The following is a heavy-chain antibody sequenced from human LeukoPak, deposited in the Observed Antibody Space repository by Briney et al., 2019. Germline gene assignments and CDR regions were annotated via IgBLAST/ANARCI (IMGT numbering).Heavy chain of an antibody. CDR3: ARAGGPYSNSDY. J-gene: IGHJ4*01. Sequence: GESLKISCKGSGYSYPTYWIGWVRQMPGRGLEWMGIIYPGDSDTRYSPSFQGQVTISVGKSLSTACLQWSSLKASDTAMYYCARAGGPYSNSDYWGQGTLVTVSS. V-gene: IGHV5-51*01. CDR1: GYSYPTYW. D-gene: IGHD6-13*01. CDR2: IYPGDSDT.